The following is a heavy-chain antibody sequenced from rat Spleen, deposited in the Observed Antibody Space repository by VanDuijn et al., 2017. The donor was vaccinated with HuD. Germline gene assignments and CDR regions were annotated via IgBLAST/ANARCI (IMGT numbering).Heavy chain of an antibody. J-gene: IGHJ3*01. D-gene: IGHD1-4*01. Sequence: EVQLVESGGGLVQPGRSLKLSCAASGFTFSDYYMAWVRQAPTKGLEWVASISTGGGNTYYRDSVKGRFTISRDNVKGTLYLQMDSLRSEDTATYYCASAGSRVSRFAYWGQGTLVTVSS. V-gene: IGHV5-25*01. CDR2: ISTGGGNT. CDR1: GFTFSDYY. CDR3: ASAGSRVSRFAY.